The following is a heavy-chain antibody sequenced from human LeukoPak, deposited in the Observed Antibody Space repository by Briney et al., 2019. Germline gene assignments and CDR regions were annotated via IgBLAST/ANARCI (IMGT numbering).Heavy chain of an antibody. Sequence: GSLRLSCAASGFTFSSFWIHWVRQVPGKGLVWVSLINRDGSSTMYADSVKGRFTISRDNAKNTLYLQMNSLRAEDTAVYHCARDVGGYYDTSGYLDFWGQGTLVTVS. CDR1: GFTFSSFW. CDR2: INRDGSST. CDR3: ARDVGGYYDTSGYLDF. V-gene: IGHV3-74*03. J-gene: IGHJ4*02. D-gene: IGHD3-22*01.